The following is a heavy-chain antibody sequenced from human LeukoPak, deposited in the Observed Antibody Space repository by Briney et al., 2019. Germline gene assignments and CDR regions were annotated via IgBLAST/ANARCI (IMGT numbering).Heavy chain of an antibody. J-gene: IGHJ6*02. D-gene: IGHD6-13*01. CDR2: ISYDGSNK. V-gene: IGHV3-30-3*01. CDR1: GFTFSSYA. Sequence: PGGSLRLSCAASGFTFSSYAMHWVRQAPGKGLEWVAVISYDGSNKYYADSVKGRFTISRDNSKNTLYLQMNSLRAEDTAVYYCARGGSSSWHYYYYYGMDVWGQGTTVTVSS. CDR3: ARGGSSSWHYYYYYGMDV.